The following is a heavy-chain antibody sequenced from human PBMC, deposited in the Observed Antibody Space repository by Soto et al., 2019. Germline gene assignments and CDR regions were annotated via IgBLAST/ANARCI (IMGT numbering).Heavy chain of an antibody. CDR2: ISAYNGNT. D-gene: IGHD2-15*01. V-gene: IGHV1-18*01. CDR3: ARDDRYCSGGSCYSRPYYFDD. Sequence: ASVKVSCKASGYTFTSYGISWVRQAPGQGLEWMGWISAYNGNTNYAQKLQGRVTMTTDTSTSTAYMELRSLRSDDTAVYYCARDDRYCSGGSCYSRPYYFDDWGQGTLVTVSS. CDR1: GYTFTSYG. J-gene: IGHJ4*02.